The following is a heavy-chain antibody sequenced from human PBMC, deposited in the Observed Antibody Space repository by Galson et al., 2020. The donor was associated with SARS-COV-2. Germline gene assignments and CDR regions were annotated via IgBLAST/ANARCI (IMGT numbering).Heavy chain of an antibody. D-gene: IGHD3-22*01. CDR3: ARFLPSITMIDY. V-gene: IGHV5-51*01. CDR2: IYPGDSDT. CDR1: GYSINSYC. J-gene: IGHJ4*02. Sequence: HGESLRISCKGSGYSINSYCIGWVRQMPGKDLEWKGIIYPGDSDTRYSPSFQGQVTISADKSISTAYLQWSSLKASDTAMYYCARFLPSITMIDYWGQGTLVTVSS.